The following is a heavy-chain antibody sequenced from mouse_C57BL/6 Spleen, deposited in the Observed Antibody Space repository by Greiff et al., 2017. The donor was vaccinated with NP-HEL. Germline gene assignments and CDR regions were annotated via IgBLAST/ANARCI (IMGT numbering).Heavy chain of an antibody. CDR2: INPNNGGT. J-gene: IGHJ4*01. CDR1: GYTFTDYN. CDR3: ARRVEAMDY. D-gene: IGHD1-1*02. V-gene: IGHV1-18*01. Sequence: EVQLQQSGPELVKPGASVKIPCTASGYTFTDYNLDWVKQSHGKSLEWIGDINPNNGGTIYNQKFKGKATLTVDKSSSTAYMELRSLTSEDTAVYYCARRVEAMDYWGQGTSVTGSS.